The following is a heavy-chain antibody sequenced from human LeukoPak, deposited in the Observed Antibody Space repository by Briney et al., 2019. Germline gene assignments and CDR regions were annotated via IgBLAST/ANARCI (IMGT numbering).Heavy chain of an antibody. J-gene: IGHJ4*02. D-gene: IGHD5-12*01. CDR1: GFTFSRSA. Sequence: GGSLRLSCAASGFTFSRSAVHWVRQAPGKGMEWVAVISHDGSNTDYTDSVKGRFTISRDNSKNTLYLQMNSLRAEDTAVYYCAKEMKPWMHFDYWGQGTLVTVSS. CDR2: ISHDGSNT. CDR3: AKEMKPWMHFDY. V-gene: IGHV3-30*18.